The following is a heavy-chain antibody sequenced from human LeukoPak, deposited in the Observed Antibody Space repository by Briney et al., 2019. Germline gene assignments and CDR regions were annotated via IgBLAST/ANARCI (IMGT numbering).Heavy chain of an antibody. Sequence: HPGGSLRLSCAASGFTFSSYEMNWVRQAPGKGLEWISYISSSGSTIYYADSVKGRFTISRDNAKNSLYLQMNSLRAEDMAVYYCARDIDSYYDSSGDAFDIWGQGTMVTVSS. CDR1: GFTFSSYE. J-gene: IGHJ3*02. CDR2: ISSSGSTI. CDR3: ARDIDSYYDSSGDAFDI. D-gene: IGHD3-22*01. V-gene: IGHV3-48*03.